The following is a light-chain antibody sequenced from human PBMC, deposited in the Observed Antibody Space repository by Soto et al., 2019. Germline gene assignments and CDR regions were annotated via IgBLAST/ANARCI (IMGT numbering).Light chain of an antibody. CDR2: DVS. V-gene: IGLV2-14*01. Sequence: QSALTQPASASGSPGQSVTISCTGTSSDVGGYNYVSWYQQHPGKAPKLMIFDVSNRPSGVSNRFSGSKSGNTASPTISGLQAEDEADYYCSSYTSSSTLDVFGTGTKLTVL. CDR1: SSDVGGYNY. CDR3: SSYTSSSTLDV. J-gene: IGLJ1*01.